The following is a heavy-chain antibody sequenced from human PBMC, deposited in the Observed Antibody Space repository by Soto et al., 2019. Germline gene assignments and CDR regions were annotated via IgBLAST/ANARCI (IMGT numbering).Heavy chain of an antibody. CDR2: IKQDGSEK. CDR3: ARGWAAAGTYYFDY. CDR1: GFTFSSYW. J-gene: IGHJ4*02. V-gene: IGHV3-7*03. D-gene: IGHD6-13*01. Sequence: GGSLRLSCAASGFTFSSYWMSWVRQAPGKGLEWVANIKQDGSEKYYVDSVKGRFTISRDNAKNSLYLQMNSLRAEDTAVYYCARGWAAAGTYYFDYWGQGTLVTVYS.